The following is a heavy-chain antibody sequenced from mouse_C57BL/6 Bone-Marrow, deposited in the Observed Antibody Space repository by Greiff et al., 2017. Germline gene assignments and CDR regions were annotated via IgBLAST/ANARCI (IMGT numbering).Heavy chain of an antibody. CDR3: ARSGNDYDGNY. V-gene: IGHV1-81*01. Sequence: QVQLQQSGADLARPGASVKLSCKASGYTFTSYGISWVKQRTGQGLEWIGEIYPRSGNTYYNEKFKGKATLTADKSSSTAYMELRSLTSEDSAVYFCARSGNDYDGNYWGQGTTLTVSS. J-gene: IGHJ2*01. CDR2: IYPRSGNT. CDR1: GYTFTSYG. D-gene: IGHD2-4*01.